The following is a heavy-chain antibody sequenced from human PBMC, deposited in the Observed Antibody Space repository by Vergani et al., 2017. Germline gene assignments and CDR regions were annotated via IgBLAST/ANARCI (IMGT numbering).Heavy chain of an antibody. J-gene: IGHJ6*03. CDR1: GFTFSSYA. Sequence: VQLVEWGGGLVQPGGSVRLSCAASGFTFSSYAMSWVRQAPGKGLEWVSAISGSGGSTYYADSVKGRFTISRDNSKNTLYLQMNSLRAEETAVYYCARDLGGGSGISWGYYMDVWVKGTTVTV. CDR3: ARDLGGGSGISWGYYMDV. D-gene: IGHD2-15*01. CDR2: ISGSGGST. V-gene: IGHV3-23*04.